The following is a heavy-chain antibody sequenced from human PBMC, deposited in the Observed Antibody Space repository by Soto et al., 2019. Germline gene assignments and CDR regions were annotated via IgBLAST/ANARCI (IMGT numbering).Heavy chain of an antibody. Sequence: ASVKVSCKASGYTFTSYGISWVRQAPGQGLERMGWISAYNGNTNYAQKLQGRVTMTTDTSTSTAYMELRSLRSDDTAVYYCARGVADYDFWSANYYYYYGIDVWGQGTTVTVSS. CDR2: ISAYNGNT. CDR3: ARGVADYDFWSANYYYYYGIDV. D-gene: IGHD3-3*01. V-gene: IGHV1-18*01. J-gene: IGHJ6*02. CDR1: GYTFTSYG.